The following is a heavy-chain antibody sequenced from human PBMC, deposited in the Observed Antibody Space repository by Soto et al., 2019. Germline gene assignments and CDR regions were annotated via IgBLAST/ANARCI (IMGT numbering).Heavy chain of an antibody. CDR2: TYYRSKWYN. CDR3: ARDSFLSMGGKYYYYYGMDV. D-gene: IGHD3-16*01. V-gene: IGHV6-1*01. J-gene: IGHJ6*02. CDR1: GDSVSSNSAA. Sequence: PSQTLSLTCAISGDSVSSNSAAWNWIRQSPSRGLEWLGRTYYRSKWYNDYAVSVKSRITINPDTSKNQFSLQLNSVTPEDTAVYYCARDSFLSMGGKYYYYYGMDVWGQGTMVTVSS.